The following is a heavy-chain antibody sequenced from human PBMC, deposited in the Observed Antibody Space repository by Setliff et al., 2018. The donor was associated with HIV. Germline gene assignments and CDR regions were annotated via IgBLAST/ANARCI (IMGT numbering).Heavy chain of an antibody. Sequence: SETLSLTCTVSGGSITSDRHYWSWIRQPPGKGPEWIGYINSSGRTNYNPSLKGRVTISLDTSKNRFSLKLNSVTAADTAVYYCARRFGEVYDWIDPWGQGTLVTVSS. CDR2: INSSGRT. CDR3: ARRFGEVYDWIDP. CDR1: GGSITSDRHY. J-gene: IGHJ5*02. D-gene: IGHD3-10*01. V-gene: IGHV4-61*09.